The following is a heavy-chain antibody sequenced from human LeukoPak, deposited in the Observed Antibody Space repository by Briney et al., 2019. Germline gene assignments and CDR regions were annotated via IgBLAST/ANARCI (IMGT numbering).Heavy chain of an antibody. V-gene: IGHV3-11*04. CDR3: ARDPARLRYFDWTTGGDAFDI. D-gene: IGHD3-9*01. CDR1: GFTVSSNY. J-gene: IGHJ3*02. CDR2: ISSSGSTI. Sequence: PGGSLRLSCAASGFTVSSNYMSWVRQAPGEGLEWVSYISSSGSTIYYADSVKGRFTISRDNAKNSLYLQMNSLRAEDTAVYYCARDPARLRYFDWTTGGDAFDIWGQGTMVTVSS.